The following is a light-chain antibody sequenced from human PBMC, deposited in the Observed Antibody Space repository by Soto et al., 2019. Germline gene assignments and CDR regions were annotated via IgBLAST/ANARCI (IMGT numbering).Light chain of an antibody. CDR3: SSYASSNIDV. Sequence: QSALTQPPSASGSPGRSVTSSCTGSSPDVGGFNYVSWYQQHPGKAPKLIIYEVSKRPSGVPDRFSGSKSVNTASLTISGLQTEDEADYYCSSYASSNIDVFGTGTKLTVL. CDR1: SPDVGGFNY. V-gene: IGLV2-8*01. J-gene: IGLJ1*01. CDR2: EVS.